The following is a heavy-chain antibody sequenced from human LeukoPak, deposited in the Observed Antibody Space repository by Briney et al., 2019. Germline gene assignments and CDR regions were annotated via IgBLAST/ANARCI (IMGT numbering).Heavy chain of an antibody. CDR2: INHSGST. CDR1: GGSFSGYY. V-gene: IGHV4-34*01. CDR3: ARGRLKGYCSGGSCYSTRYYFDY. D-gene: IGHD2-15*01. Sequence: SETLSLTCAIYGGSFSGYYWSWIRQPPGKGLEWIGEINHSGSTNYNPSLKSRVTISVDTSKNQFSLKLSSVTAADTAVYYCARGRLKGYCSGGSCYSTRYYFDYWGQGTLVAVSS. J-gene: IGHJ4*02.